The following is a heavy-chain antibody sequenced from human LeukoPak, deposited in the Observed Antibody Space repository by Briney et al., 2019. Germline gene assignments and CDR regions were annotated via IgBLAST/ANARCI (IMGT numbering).Heavy chain of an antibody. CDR2: MYTGGTT. J-gene: IGHJ5*01. D-gene: IGHD3-16*01. Sequence: GGSLRLSCAVSGFTVSDTHMSWVRQAPGEGLEWVSAMYTGGTTYYADSVTGRFTVSRDSSRNTLFLHMNSLRAEDTAVYYCAKDEATSGGGLASWGQGTLVIVSS. CDR3: AKDEATSGGGLAS. CDR1: GFTVSDTH. V-gene: IGHV3-53*01.